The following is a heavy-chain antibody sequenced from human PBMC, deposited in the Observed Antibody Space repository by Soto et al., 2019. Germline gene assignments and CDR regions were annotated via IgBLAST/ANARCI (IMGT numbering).Heavy chain of an antibody. CDR3: ARDVTSHGPRGYSSAWYGWFDP. CDR2: ASARNTNI. CDR1: GFTFSSHV. V-gene: IGHV3-23*01. J-gene: IGHJ5*02. Sequence: EVQLLESGGGLVQPGGSLRLSCAASGFTFSSHVMSWVRQAPGKGLEWVSAASARNTNIYYADSVRGRFTISRDNSKSTGYLQLDSLRVEDTAVYHCARDVTSHGPRGYSSAWYGWFDPWGQGTLVVVSS. D-gene: IGHD6-19*01.